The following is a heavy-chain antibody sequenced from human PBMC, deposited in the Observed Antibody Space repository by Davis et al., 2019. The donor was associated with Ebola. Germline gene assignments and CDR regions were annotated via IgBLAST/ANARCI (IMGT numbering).Heavy chain of an antibody. V-gene: IGHV3-69-1*01. CDR3: ARDRGGDEDFDY. CDR1: GFTFTHYD. CDR2: ISPGNTI. D-gene: IGHD3-10*01. J-gene: IGHJ4*02. Sequence: GESLKISCVVSGFTFTHYDMNWVRQAPGKGLEWISFISPGNTIYSDSVRGRFTASTDNAKNSLYLQMHSLRDEDTAVYYCARDRGGDEDFDYWGQGTLVTVSS.